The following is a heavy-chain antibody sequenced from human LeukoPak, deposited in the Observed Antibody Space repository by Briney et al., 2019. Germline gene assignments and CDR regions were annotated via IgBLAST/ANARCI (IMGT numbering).Heavy chain of an antibody. J-gene: IGHJ4*02. CDR3: AKDPRHYYDSSGYSYFDY. D-gene: IGHD3-22*01. CDR2: ISGSGGST. Sequence: GGSLRLSCAASGFTFSSYAMSWVRQAPGKGLEWVSAISGSGGSTYCADSVKGRFTISRDNSKNTLYLQMNSLRAEDTAVYYCAKDPRHYYDSSGYSYFDYWGQGTLVTVSS. CDR1: GFTFSSYA. V-gene: IGHV3-23*01.